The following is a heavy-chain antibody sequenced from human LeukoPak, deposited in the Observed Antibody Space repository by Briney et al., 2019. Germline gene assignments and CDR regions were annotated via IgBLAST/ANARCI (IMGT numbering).Heavy chain of an antibody. V-gene: IGHV3-33*01. CDR1: GFTFSSYG. D-gene: IGHD1-26*01. Sequence: GGSLRLSCAASGFTFSSYGMHWVRQAPGKGLEWVAVIWYDGSNKYYADSVKGRFTISRDNSKNTLYLRMSSLRAEDTAVYYCARDPFDYYGPYYFDYWGQGTLVTVPT. CDR3: ARDPFDYYGPYYFDY. J-gene: IGHJ4*02. CDR2: IWYDGSNK.